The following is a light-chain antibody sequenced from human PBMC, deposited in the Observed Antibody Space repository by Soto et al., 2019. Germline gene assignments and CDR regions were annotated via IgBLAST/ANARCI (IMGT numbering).Light chain of an antibody. CDR2: SVS. V-gene: IGLV2-14*01. Sequence: QSVLTQPPSASGSPGQSVAISCTGTSSDVGGYNYVSWYQQHPGKAPKLMIYSVSNRPSGVSNRFSGSKSGNTASLTISGLQAEDEADYYCISYTVSRSYVFGTGTKLTVL. CDR3: ISYTVSRSYV. CDR1: SSDVGGYNY. J-gene: IGLJ1*01.